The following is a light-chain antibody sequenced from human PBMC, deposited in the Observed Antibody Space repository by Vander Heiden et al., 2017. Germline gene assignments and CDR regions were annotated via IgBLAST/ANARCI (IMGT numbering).Light chain of an antibody. CDR1: QTIGRY. Sequence: DIQMTQSPSSLSASVGDRVTITCRASQTIGRYLNWYQQRPGKAPKLLIFGSSNLQSAVPSRISGSGSGTDFNLTITNMQPEDLGTYYCQQSQTAPQTFGQGTKVDMK. V-gene: IGKV1-39*01. CDR3: QQSQTAPQT. CDR2: GSS. J-gene: IGKJ2*01.